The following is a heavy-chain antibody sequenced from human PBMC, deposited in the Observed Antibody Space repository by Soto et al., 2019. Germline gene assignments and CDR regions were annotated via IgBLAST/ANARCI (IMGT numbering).Heavy chain of an antibody. Sequence: RASVKVSCKASGYTFTSYGISWVRQAPGQGLEWMGWISAYNGNTNYAQKLQGRVTMTTDTSTSTAYMELRSLRSDDTAVYYCARDHYDYGDYNFDYWGQGTLVTVSS. CDR3: ARDHYDYGDYNFDY. J-gene: IGHJ4*02. D-gene: IGHD4-17*01. V-gene: IGHV1-18*01. CDR1: GYTFTSYG. CDR2: ISAYNGNT.